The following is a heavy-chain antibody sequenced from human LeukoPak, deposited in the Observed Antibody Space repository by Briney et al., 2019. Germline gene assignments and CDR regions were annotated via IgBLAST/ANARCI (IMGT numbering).Heavy chain of an antibody. V-gene: IGHV1-69*13. Sequence: SVKVSCKASGGTFSRFTISWVRQAPGQGFEWMGGITPIFGTANFAQKFQGRVSITADESTSTAFMGLSSLRSEDTAVYYCAREWGLESSGYYYAYWGQGTLVTVSS. D-gene: IGHD3-22*01. CDR2: ITPIFGTA. J-gene: IGHJ4*02. CDR1: GGTFSRFT. CDR3: AREWGLESSGYYYAY.